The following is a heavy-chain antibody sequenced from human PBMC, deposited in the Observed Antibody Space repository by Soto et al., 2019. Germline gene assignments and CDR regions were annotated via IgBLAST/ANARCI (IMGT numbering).Heavy chain of an antibody. CDR3: GRDQGLGYCSGGSCPTGDWFDP. V-gene: IGHV4-59*01. CDR2: IYYSGST. J-gene: IGHJ5*02. CDR1: GGSISSYY. Sequence: SETLSLTCTVSGGSISSYYWSWIRQPPGKGLEWIGYIYYSGSTNYNPSLKSRVTISVDTSKNQFSLKLSSVTAADTAVYYCGRDQGLGYCSGGSCPTGDWFDPWGQGTLVTVSS. D-gene: IGHD2-15*01.